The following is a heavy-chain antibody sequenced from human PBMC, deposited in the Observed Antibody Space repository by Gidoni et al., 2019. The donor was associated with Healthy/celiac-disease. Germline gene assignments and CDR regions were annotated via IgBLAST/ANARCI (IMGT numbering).Heavy chain of an antibody. CDR1: GFTFSSYP. CDR3: AKDGYCSSTSCSPRFNYYYYGMDV. V-gene: IGHV3-23*01. J-gene: IGHJ6*02. Sequence: EVQLLESGGGLVQPGGSLRLSCPASGFTFSSYPMSWVRQAPGKGLEWVSAISGSGGSTYYADSVKGRFTISRDNSKNTLYLQMNSLRAEDTAVYYCAKDGYCSSTSCSPRFNYYYYGMDVWGQGTTVTVSS. D-gene: IGHD2-2*03. CDR2: ISGSGGST.